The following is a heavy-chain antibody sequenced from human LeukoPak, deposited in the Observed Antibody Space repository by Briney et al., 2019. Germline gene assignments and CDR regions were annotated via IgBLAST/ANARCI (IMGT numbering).Heavy chain of an antibody. CDR1: GFTFSSYW. CDR2: INSDGSST. D-gene: IGHD3/OR15-3a*01. Sequence: PGGSLRLSCAASGFTFSSYWMHWVRQAPGKGLVWVSRINSDGSSTSYADSVKGRFTISRDNSKNTLHLLMNNLRVEDTAIYHCAKIPQVGTVTVPNFDLWGHGTLVTVS. J-gene: IGHJ4*01. CDR3: AKIPQVGTVTVPNFDL. V-gene: IGHV3-74*01.